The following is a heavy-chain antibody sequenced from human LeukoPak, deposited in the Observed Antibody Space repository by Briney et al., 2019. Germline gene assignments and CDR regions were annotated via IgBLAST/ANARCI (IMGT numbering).Heavy chain of an antibody. CDR3: AKDYYYGSGSLDY. CDR2: ISYDGSNK. CDR1: GFTSSSYA. Sequence: GGSLRLSCAASGFTSSSYAMHGVGQAPGKGLEGGPVISYDGSNKYYADSVKGRFTISRDNSKNTLYLQMNSLRAEDTAVYYCAKDYYYGSGSLDYWGQGTLVTVSS. J-gene: IGHJ4*02. D-gene: IGHD3-10*01. V-gene: IGHV3-30*18.